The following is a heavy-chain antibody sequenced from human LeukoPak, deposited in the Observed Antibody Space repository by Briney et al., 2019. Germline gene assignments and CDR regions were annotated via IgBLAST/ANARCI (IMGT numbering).Heavy chain of an antibody. V-gene: IGHV1-2*06. J-gene: IGHJ4*02. CDR1: GYTFTGYY. D-gene: IGHD3-3*01. CDR3: ARSEGTYYDFWSGYYVH. CDR2: ISPNSGGT. Sequence: ASVKVSCKASGYTFTGYYMHWVRQAPGQGLEWVGRISPNSGGTNYAQKFQGRVTMTRDTSISTAYMELSRLRSDDTAVYYCARSEGTYYDFWSGYYVHWGQGTLVTVSS.